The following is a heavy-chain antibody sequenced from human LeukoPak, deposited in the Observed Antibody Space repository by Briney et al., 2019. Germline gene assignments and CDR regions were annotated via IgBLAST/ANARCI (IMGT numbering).Heavy chain of an antibody. Sequence: SETLSLTCAVYGGSLNGHYWSWIRQPPGKGLEWIGEGSDIGGTKFNPSLKSRVSISADTSKNQFSLKLTSMTAADTAVYYCAKNGQSGFSFDPWGQGTLVTVSS. V-gene: IGHV4-34*01. CDR3: AKNGQSGFSFDP. D-gene: IGHD3-3*01. CDR2: GSDIGGT. J-gene: IGHJ5*02. CDR1: GGSLNGHY.